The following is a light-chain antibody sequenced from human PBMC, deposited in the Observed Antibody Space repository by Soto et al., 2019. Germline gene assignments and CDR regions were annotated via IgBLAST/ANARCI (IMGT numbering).Light chain of an antibody. V-gene: IGKV3-15*01. Sequence: EIVLTQSPGTLSLSPGERATLSCRASQSVRSNLAWYQQKPGQAPRLIIYGAYTRATGIPATFSGSGSGTEFTLTISSLQSEDFAVYYCQQYNNWPPITFGQGTRLEIK. CDR3: QQYNNWPPIT. CDR2: GAY. J-gene: IGKJ5*01. CDR1: QSVRSN.